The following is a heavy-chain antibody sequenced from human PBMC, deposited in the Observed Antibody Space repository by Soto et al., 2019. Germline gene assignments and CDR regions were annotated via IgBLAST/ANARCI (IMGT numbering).Heavy chain of an antibody. D-gene: IGHD1-7*01. V-gene: IGHV1-69*12. CDR1: GGTFSSYA. Sequence: QVQLVQSGAEVKKPGSSVKVSCKASGGTFSSYAISWVRQAPGQGLEWMGGIIPIFGTANYAQKFQGRVTIPADESTSTAYMELSSLRSEDTAVYYCARDPLNWNYDSSYFDYWGQGTLVTVSS. CDR3: ARDPLNWNYDSSYFDY. CDR2: IIPIFGTA. J-gene: IGHJ4*02.